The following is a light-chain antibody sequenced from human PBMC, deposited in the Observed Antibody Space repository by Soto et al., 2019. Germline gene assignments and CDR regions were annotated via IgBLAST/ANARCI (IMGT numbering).Light chain of an antibody. CDR3: SSYAGSSNV. CDR2: EGI. CDR1: SSTVGGFNV. Sequence: QSALTQPASVSGSPGQSITISCTGTSSTVGGFNVVSWYQQHPGKAPKVIIYEGIKRPSGVSNRFSGSNSGSTASLTISGLQAEDEADYYCSSYAGSSNVFGTGTKVT. V-gene: IGLV2-14*02. J-gene: IGLJ1*01.